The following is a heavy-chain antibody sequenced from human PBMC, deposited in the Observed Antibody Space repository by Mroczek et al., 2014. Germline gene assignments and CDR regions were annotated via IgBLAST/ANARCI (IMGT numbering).Heavy chain of an antibody. CDR3: SRGATVDY. CDR2: LLVWYWH. J-gene: IGHJ4*02. Sequence: VQLVGVWGGLVQLGESLRLSCGASGFTFSSMPSSWVRQAPGTGWSGSQPLLVWYWHILRRLRXGPVHPSPRDNSKSTLYLQMNSLRAEDAAIYYCSRGATVDYWAREPWSPSPQ. CDR1: GFTFSSMP. V-gene: IGHV3-23*04.